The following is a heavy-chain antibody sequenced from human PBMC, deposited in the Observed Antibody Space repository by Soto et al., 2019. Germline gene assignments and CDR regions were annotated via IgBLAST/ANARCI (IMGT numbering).Heavy chain of an antibody. Sequence: QVQLVQSGAEVKKPGSSVKVSCKASGGTFSSYAISWVRQAPGQGLEWMGGIIPIFGTANYAQQFQGRVTITADESTSTAYMELSSLRSEDTAVYYCARDQGYYYGPDAYFDYWGQGTLVTVSS. CDR2: IIPIFGTA. CDR3: ARDQGYYYGPDAYFDY. J-gene: IGHJ4*02. CDR1: GGTFSSYA. V-gene: IGHV1-69*01. D-gene: IGHD3-10*01.